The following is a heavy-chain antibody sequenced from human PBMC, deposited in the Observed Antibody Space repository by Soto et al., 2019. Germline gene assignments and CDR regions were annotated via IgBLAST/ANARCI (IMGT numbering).Heavy chain of an antibody. CDR2: IYHSGST. Sequence: SETLSLTCTVSGGSISSGDYYWSWIRQPPGKGLEWIGYIYHSGSTYYNPSLKSRVTISVDTSKNQFSLKLSSVTAADTAVYYCARDKGITIFGIGWFDPWGQGTLVTVSS. CDR1: GGSISSGDYY. J-gene: IGHJ5*02. V-gene: IGHV4-30-4*01. CDR3: ARDKGITIFGIGWFDP. D-gene: IGHD3-3*01.